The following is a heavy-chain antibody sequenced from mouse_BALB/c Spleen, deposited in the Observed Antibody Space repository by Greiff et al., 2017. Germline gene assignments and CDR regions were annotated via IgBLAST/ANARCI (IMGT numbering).Heavy chain of an antibody. CDR2: ISYSGST. CDR1: GYSITSDYA. V-gene: IGHV3-2*02. Sequence: EVKLMESGPGLVKPSQSLSLTCTVTGYSITSDYAWNWIRQFPGNKLEWMGYISYSGSTSYNPSLKSRISITRDTSKNQFFLQLNSVTTEDTATYYCARDPYYGSSQGAMDYWGQGTSVTVSS. CDR3: ARDPYYGSSQGAMDY. J-gene: IGHJ4*01. D-gene: IGHD1-1*01.